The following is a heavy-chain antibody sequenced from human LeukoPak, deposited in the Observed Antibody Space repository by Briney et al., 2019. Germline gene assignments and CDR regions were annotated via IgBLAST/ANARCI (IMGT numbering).Heavy chain of an antibody. V-gene: IGHV3-23*01. D-gene: IGHD6-19*01. CDR3: AKDSSVWWSYFDY. CDR1: GFTFSSYG. CDR2: ISGSGGST. J-gene: IGHJ4*02. Sequence: PGGSLRLSCAASGFTFSSYGMSWVRQAPGKGLEWVSSISGSGGSTYYADSVKGRFTISRDNSKNTLYLQMNSLRAEDTALYYCAKDSSVWWSYFDYWGQGTLVTVSS.